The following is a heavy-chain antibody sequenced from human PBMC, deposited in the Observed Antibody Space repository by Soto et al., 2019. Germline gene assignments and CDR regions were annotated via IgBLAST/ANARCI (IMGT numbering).Heavy chain of an antibody. CDR1: GFTFNTYA. J-gene: IGHJ5*02. Sequence: EVQLVESGGGLVKPGGSLRLSCAASGFTFNTYAMNWVRQAPGKGLEWVSSITTSSAYIYYAESLKGRITISRDNAKNSLFLQIKTMRDKHTAVYYCVRSGTARLLRHSWFDTWGQGTLVTVSS. V-gene: IGHV3-21*01. D-gene: IGHD2-21*01. CDR2: ITTSSAYI. CDR3: VRSGTARLLRHSWFDT.